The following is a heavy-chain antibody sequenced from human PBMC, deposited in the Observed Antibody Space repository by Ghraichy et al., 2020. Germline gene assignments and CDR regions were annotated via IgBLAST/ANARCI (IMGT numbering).Heavy chain of an antibody. Sequence: SETLSLTCSVSGGSISSYYWNWVRQPPGKGLEWIGYVHYSGSAKYNPSLTSRVTISVDTSKSQFSLTLSSVTAADTAVYYCARWDSSGNYYGYWGQGGLVTVSS. D-gene: IGHD3-22*01. J-gene: IGHJ4*02. CDR2: VHYSGSA. CDR1: GGSISSYY. CDR3: ARWDSSGNYYGY. V-gene: IGHV4-59*01.